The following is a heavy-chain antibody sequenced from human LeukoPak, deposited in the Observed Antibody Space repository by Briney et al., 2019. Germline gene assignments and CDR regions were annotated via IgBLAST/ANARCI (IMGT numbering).Heavy chain of an antibody. CDR3: AKEAFVYSGYYPLDY. D-gene: IGHD3-22*01. Sequence: GGSLRLSCAASGFTFSDYAMHWVRQAPGKGLEWLTFIRYDGSNKYYADSLKGRFTISRDNSKNTLYLQMNSLRAGDTAVYYCAKEAFVYSGYYPLDYWGQGTLVTVSS. J-gene: IGHJ4*02. CDR1: GFTFSDYA. V-gene: IGHV3-30*02. CDR2: IRYDGSNK.